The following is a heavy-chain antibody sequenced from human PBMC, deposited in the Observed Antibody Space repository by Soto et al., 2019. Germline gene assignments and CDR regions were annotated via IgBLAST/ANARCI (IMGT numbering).Heavy chain of an antibody. CDR1: GFTFTSSA. J-gene: IGHJ3*02. CDR3: ARDPLGPGPSVAFDI. D-gene: IGHD3-16*01. CDR2: IVVGSGNT. Sequence: SVKVSCKASGFTFTSSAVQWVRQARGQRLEWIGWIVVGSGNTNYAQKFQERVTITRDMSTSTAYMELSSLRSEDTAVYYCARDPLGPGPSVAFDIWGQGTMVTVSS. V-gene: IGHV1-58*01.